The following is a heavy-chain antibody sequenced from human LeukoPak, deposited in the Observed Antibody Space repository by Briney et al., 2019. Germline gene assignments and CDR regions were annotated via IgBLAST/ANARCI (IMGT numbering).Heavy chain of an antibody. CDR3: GKDRLAAAPSCFDY. CDR2: ISGSGFST. V-gene: IGHV3-23*01. Sequence: GGSLRLSCAASGFTFSSYDMSWVRQAPGKGLEWVSGISGSGFSTFYADSVKGRFTISRDNSKNTLYLQMGSLSAEDTAVYYCGKDRLAAAPSCFDYWGQGTLVTVSS. J-gene: IGHJ4*02. D-gene: IGHD6-13*01. CDR1: GFTFSSYD.